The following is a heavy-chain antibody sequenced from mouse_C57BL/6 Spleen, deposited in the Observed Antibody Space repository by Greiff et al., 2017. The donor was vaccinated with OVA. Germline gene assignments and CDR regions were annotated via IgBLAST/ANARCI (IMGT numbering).Heavy chain of an antibody. V-gene: IGHV5-12*01. CDR3: AREGQLRVPFAY. D-gene: IGHD3-2*02. J-gene: IGHJ3*01. CDR2: ISNGGGST. CDR1: GFTFSDYY. Sequence: EVKLVESGGGLVQPGGSLKLSCAASGFTFSDYYMYWVRQTPGKRLEWVAYISNGGGSTYYTDTVKSRFTMSRDNAKSTLYLQMSRLKSEDTAVYYCAREGQLRVPFAYWGKGTLVTVSA.